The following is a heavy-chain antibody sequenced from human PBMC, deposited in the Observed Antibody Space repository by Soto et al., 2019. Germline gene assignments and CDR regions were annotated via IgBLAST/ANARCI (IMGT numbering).Heavy chain of an antibody. V-gene: IGHV3-30*18. Sequence: QVQLVESGGGVVQPGRSLRLSCAASGFTFSSYGMHWVRQAPGKGLEWVAVISYDGSNKYYADSVKGRFTISRDNSKNTLYLQMNSLRAEDTAVYYCANDQTSIVATIEDWYFDLWGRGTLVTVSS. CDR3: ANDQTSIVATIEDWYFDL. J-gene: IGHJ2*01. CDR2: ISYDGSNK. CDR1: GFTFSSYG. D-gene: IGHD5-12*01.